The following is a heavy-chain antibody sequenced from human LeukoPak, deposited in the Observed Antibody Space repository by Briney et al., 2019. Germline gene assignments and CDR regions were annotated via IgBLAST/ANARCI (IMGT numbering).Heavy chain of an antibody. CDR3: ARDQSSSLLLVDLNDY. J-gene: IGHJ4*02. CDR2: ISSSSSTI. D-gene: IGHD3-22*01. CDR1: GFTFSSYS. Sequence: GGSLRLSCAASGFTFSSYSMNWVRQAPGKGLEWVSYISSSSSTIYYADSVKGRFTISRDNAKNSLYLQMNSLRAEDTAVYYCARDQSSSLLLVDLNDYWGQGTLVTVSS. V-gene: IGHV3-48*01.